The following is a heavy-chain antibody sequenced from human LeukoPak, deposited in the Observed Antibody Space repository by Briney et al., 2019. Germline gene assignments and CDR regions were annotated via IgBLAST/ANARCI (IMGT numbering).Heavy chain of an antibody. CDR3: AKDSNYYDSSGYYY. V-gene: IGHV3-23*01. CDR2: ISGSGGST. D-gene: IGHD3-22*01. CDR1: GFTFSSYA. Sequence: GGSLRLSCAASGFTFSSYAMSWVRQAPGKGLEWVSAISGSGGSTYYADSVKGRFTISRGNSKNTLYLQMNSLRAEDTAVHYCAKDSNYYDSSGYYYWGQGTLVTVSS. J-gene: IGHJ4*02.